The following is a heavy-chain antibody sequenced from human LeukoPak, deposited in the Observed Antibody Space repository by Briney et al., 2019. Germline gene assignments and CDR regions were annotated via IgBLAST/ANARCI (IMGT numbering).Heavy chain of an antibody. CDR2: ISSSSSYI. D-gene: IGHD3-10*01. V-gene: IGHV3-21*01. CDR1: GFTFSSYS. J-gene: IGHJ4*02. CDR3: ARAPYGSGLVDY. Sequence: PGGSLRLSCAATGFTFSSYSMNWVRQAPGKGLEWVSSISSSSSYIYYADSVKGRFTISRDNAKNSLHLQMNSLRAEDTAVYYCARAPYGSGLVDYWGQGTLVTVSS.